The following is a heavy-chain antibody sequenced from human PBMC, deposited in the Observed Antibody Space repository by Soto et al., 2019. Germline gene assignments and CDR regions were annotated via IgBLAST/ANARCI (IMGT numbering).Heavy chain of an antibody. Sequence: ASVKVSYKASGYTFTSYDINWVRQATGQGLEWMGWMNPNSGNTGYAQKFQGRVTMTRNTSISTAYMELSSLRSEDTAVYYCARGPEKDYYYYYMDVWGKGTTVTVS. CDR2: MNPNSGNT. V-gene: IGHV1-8*01. CDR1: GYTFTSYD. CDR3: ARGPEKDYYYYYMDV. J-gene: IGHJ6*03.